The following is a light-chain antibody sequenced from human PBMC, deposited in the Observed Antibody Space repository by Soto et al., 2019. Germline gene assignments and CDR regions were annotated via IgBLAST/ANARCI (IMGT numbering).Light chain of an antibody. CDR1: SSNIGSNY. CDR2: YNN. CDR3: ATWDDSLSGYV. V-gene: IGLV1-47*02. J-gene: IGLJ1*01. Sequence: SVLNQQPSASGTHGQMVTISCSGRSSNIGSNYVYWYQQLPGTAPKLLIYYNNQRPSGVPDRFSGSKSGTSASLAISGLRSEDEADYYCATWDDSLSGYVFGTGT.